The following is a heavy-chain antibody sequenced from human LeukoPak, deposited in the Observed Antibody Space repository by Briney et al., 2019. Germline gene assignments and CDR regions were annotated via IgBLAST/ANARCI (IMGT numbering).Heavy chain of an antibody. CDR2: FSSSGTSI. Sequence: GGSLRLSCAASGFSLTDYYMSWIRQAPAKGLEWVSYFSSSGTSIYYTESVKGRFTISRDNARSSLYLQMNGLRAEDTAVYYCAISDSSNYGPPGYWGQGILVTVSS. CDR1: GFSLTDYY. CDR3: AISDSSNYGPPGY. V-gene: IGHV3-11*01. D-gene: IGHD3-22*01. J-gene: IGHJ4*02.